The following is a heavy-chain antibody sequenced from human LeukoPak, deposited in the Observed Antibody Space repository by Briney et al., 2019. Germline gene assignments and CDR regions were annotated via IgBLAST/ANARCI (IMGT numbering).Heavy chain of an antibody. V-gene: IGHV4-4*07. D-gene: IGHD5-12*01. CDR3: ARSSGYGGFDY. CDR2: IYTSGST. CDR1: GGSISSNY. J-gene: IGHJ4*02. Sequence: PSETLSLTCTVSGGSISSNYWSWIRQPAGKGLEWIGRIYTSGSTDYNPSLKSRVTMSVDTSKNQFSLKVSSVTAADTAVYYCARSSGYGGFDYWGQGTLVTVSS.